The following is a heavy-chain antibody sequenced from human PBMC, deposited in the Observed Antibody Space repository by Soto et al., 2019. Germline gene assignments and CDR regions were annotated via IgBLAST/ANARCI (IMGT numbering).Heavy chain of an antibody. Sequence: SDTLSLTCTVSGVSISSYYWSWSLQPPGKGLEWIGYIYYSGSTNYNPSLKSRVTISVDTSKNQFSLKLSSVTAADTAVYYCARLASGCYYFDYWGQGTLVTVSS. V-gene: IGHV4-59*08. D-gene: IGHD5-12*01. CDR1: GVSISSYY. CDR2: IYYSGST. J-gene: IGHJ4*02. CDR3: ARLASGCYYFDY.